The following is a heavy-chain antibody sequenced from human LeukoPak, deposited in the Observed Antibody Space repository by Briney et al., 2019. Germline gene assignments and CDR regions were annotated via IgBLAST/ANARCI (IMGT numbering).Heavy chain of an antibody. D-gene: IGHD1-26*01. CDR1: GVSMGAYY. V-gene: IGHV4-59*08. CDR2: VYYRGIT. J-gene: IGHJ4*02. Sequence: PSETLSLTCTVSGVSMGAYYWSWIRQPPGKGLEWIGYVYYRGITNYNPSLQSRVTISMDTSKNQFSLKLNSVSAADTAVYYCARHISSGGTYAHFDYWGQGTLVTVSS. CDR3: ARHISSGGTYAHFDY.